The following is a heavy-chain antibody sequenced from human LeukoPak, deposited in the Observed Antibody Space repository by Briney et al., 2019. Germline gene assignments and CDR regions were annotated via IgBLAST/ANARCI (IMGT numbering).Heavy chain of an antibody. CDR1: GGSFSGYY. V-gene: IGHV4-34*01. CDR2: INHSGST. Sequence: SGTLSLTCAVYGGSFSGYYWSWIRQPPGKGLEWIGEINHSGSTNYNPSLKSRVTISVDTSKNQFSLKLSSVTAADTAVYYCARNRAYCGGDCYSGVAKYYYGMDVWGQGTTVTVSS. CDR3: ARNRAYCGGDCYSGVAKYYYGMDV. J-gene: IGHJ6*02. D-gene: IGHD2-21*02.